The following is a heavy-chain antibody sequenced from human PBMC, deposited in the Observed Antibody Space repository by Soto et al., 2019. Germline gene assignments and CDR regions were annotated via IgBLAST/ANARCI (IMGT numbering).Heavy chain of an antibody. CDR2: IWYDGSNK. CDR3: ARDRSLDSSGYYFFDY. J-gene: IGHJ4*02. Sequence: PGGSLRLSCAASGFTFSSYGMHWVRQAPGKGLEWVAVIWYDGSNKYYADSVKGRFTISRDNAKNTLYLQMNSLRAEDTAVYYCARDRSLDSSGYYFFDYRGQGTLVTVSS. CDR1: GFTFSSYG. D-gene: IGHD3-22*01. V-gene: IGHV3-33*01.